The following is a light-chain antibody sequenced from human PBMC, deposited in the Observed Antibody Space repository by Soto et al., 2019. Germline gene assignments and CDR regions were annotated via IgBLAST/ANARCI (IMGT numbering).Light chain of an antibody. CDR3: QKYNSAPPT. CDR1: QAISIY. J-gene: IGKJ1*01. CDR2: AAP. V-gene: IGKV1-27*01. Sequence: DIQMTQSPSSLSTSVGDRVTITCRASQAISIYLAWYQQKPGKVPKLLIYAAPTLQSGVPSRFSGSGSGTDFTLTISSLQPEDVATYYCQKYNSAPPTFGQGTKVEIK.